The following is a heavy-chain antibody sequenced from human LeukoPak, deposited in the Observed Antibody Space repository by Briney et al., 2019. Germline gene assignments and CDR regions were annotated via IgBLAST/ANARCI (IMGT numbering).Heavy chain of an antibody. CDR2: IIPILGIA. V-gene: IGHV1-69*04. CDR1: GGTFSSYA. J-gene: IGHJ5*02. Sequence: ASVKASCKASGGTFSSYAISWVRQAPGQGLEWMGRIIPILGIANYAQKFQGRVTITADKSTSTAYMELSSLRSEDTAVYYCASLIVGATPGNWFDPWGQGTLVTVSS. CDR3: ASLIVGATPGNWFDP. D-gene: IGHD1-26*01.